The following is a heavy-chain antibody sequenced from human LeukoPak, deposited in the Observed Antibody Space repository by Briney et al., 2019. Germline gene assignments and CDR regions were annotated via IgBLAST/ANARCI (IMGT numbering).Heavy chain of an antibody. CDR1: GFTFSSYS. CDR3: ASSSGWFDY. D-gene: IGHD6-19*01. J-gene: IGHJ4*02. V-gene: IGHV3-48*01. CDR2: ISSSSDTI. Sequence: GGSLRLSCAASGFTFSSYSMNWVRQAPGKGLEWVSYISSSSDTIHYADSVKGRFTMSRDNAKNSLYLQMNSLRAGDTAVYYCASSSGWFDYWGQGTLVTVSS.